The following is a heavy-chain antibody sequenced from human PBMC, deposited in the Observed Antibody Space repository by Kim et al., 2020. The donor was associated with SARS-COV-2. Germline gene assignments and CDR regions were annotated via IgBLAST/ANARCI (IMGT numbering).Heavy chain of an antibody. D-gene: IGHD2-2*03. J-gene: IGHJ4*02. CDR3: MKGGWGWIWDH. CDR1: GFTFTGYA. V-gene: IGHV3-23*01. Sequence: GGSLRLSCTTSGFTFTGYAMSWVRQAPGKGLEWVSSIDGSDGTTYYVDSVKGRFTISRDNSKNTQYLQMNSLRADDTAVYYCMKGGWGWIWDHWGQGT. CDR2: IDGSDGTT.